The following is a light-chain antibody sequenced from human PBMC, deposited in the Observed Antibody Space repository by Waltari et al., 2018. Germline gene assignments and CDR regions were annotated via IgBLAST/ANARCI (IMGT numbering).Light chain of an antibody. V-gene: IGKV3-15*01. J-gene: IGKJ5*01. CDR2: GAS. CDR3: QQYNNWPPIT. CDR1: QSVSSD. Sequence: EIVMTQSPATLSVSPGERATLSCRASQSVSSDLAWYQQNPGQAPRLLIYGASTRATGIPARFSGSGSGTEFTLTISSLQAGDFAVYYCQQYNNWPPITFGQGTRLEIK.